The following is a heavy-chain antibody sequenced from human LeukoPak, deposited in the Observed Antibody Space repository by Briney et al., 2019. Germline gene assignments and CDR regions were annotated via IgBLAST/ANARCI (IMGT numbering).Heavy chain of an antibody. J-gene: IGHJ2*01. CDR3: AKRAWNFDL. CDR2: IKQDGSEK. Sequence: GGSLRLTCVASGFSFNSYWMSWVRQAPGKGLEWVANIKQDGSEKSYVGSVKGRFTISRDNAKNSLYLQMNSLRAADTAIYFCAKRAWNFDLWGRGTLVSVSS. CDR1: GFSFNSYW. V-gene: IGHV3-7*01.